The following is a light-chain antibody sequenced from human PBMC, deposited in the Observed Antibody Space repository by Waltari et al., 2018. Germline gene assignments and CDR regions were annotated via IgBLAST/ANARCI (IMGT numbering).Light chain of an antibody. J-gene: IGLJ3*02. Sequence: QSALTQPRSVSGSPGQSVTISCTGTSSDVGGYNYVSWYQQHPGKAPKLMIYDVSKRPSGVPDRFSGSKSGNTAYLTISGLQAEDEADYYCCSYAGSYTWVFGGGATLTVL. V-gene: IGLV2-11*01. CDR1: SSDVGGYNY. CDR3: CSYAGSYTWV. CDR2: DVS.